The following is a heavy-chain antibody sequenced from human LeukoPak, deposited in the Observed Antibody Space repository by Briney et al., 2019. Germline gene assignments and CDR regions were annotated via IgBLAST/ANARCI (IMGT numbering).Heavy chain of an antibody. CDR2: IIPIFGTA. D-gene: IGHD4-17*01. J-gene: IGHJ4*02. V-gene: IGHV1-69*05. CDR3: ARDRDYGDYAVSLDY. CDR1: GGTFSSYA. Sequence: ASVKVSCKASGGTFSSYAISWVRQAPGQGLEWMGGIIPIFGTANYAQKLQGRVTITTDESTSTAYMELSSLRSEDTAVYYCARDRDYGDYAVSLDYWGQGTLVTVSS.